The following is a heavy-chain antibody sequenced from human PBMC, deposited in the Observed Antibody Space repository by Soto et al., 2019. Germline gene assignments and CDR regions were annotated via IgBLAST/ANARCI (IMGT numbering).Heavy chain of an antibody. CDR3: ARDCTNGVCYPSYHYGMDV. J-gene: IGHJ6*02. D-gene: IGHD2-8*01. V-gene: IGHV6-1*01. CDR1: GGSVSSNSAA. CDR2: TYYRSKWYN. Sequence: SQTLSLTCAISGGSVSSNSAAWNWIRQSPSRGLEWLGRTYYRSKWYNDYAVSVKSRITINPDTSKNQFSLQLNSVTPEDTAVYYCARDCTNGVCYPSYHYGMDVWGQGTTVTVS.